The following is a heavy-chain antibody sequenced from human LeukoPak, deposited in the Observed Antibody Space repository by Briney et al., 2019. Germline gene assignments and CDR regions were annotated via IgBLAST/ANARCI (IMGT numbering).Heavy chain of an antibody. Sequence: SETLSLTCAVYGGSFSGYYWSWIRQPPGKGLEWIGEINHSGSTNYNPSLKSRVTISVDTSKNQFSLKLSSVTAADTAVYYCATGPGSSIAARLHDYWGQGTLVTVSS. CDR3: ATGPGSSIAARLHDY. J-gene: IGHJ4*02. D-gene: IGHD6-6*01. CDR1: GGSFSGYY. CDR2: INHSGST. V-gene: IGHV4-34*01.